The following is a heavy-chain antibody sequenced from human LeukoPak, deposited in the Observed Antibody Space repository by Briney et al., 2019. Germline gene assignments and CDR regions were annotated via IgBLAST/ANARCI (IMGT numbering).Heavy chain of an antibody. Sequence: ASVKVSCKASGYTFANYPMNWVRQAPGQGLEWMGWININTGNPTYAQGFTGRFVFSLDTSVTTAYLQISNLKAEDTAVYYCARDNFGGDYPSGLDYWGQGTLVTVSS. V-gene: IGHV7-4-1*02. J-gene: IGHJ4*02. D-gene: IGHD2-21*02. CDR3: ARDNFGGDYPSGLDY. CDR2: ININTGNP. CDR1: GYTFANYP.